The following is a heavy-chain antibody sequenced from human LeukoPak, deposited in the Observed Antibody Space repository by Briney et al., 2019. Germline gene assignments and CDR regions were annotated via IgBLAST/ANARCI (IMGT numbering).Heavy chain of an antibody. CDR3: AKDGLWFGELRDYYYMDV. CDR1: GFTFSSYG. V-gene: IGHV3-30*02. Sequence: PWGTLRLSCAASGFTFSSYGMSWVRQAPGKGLEWVAFIRYDGSNKYYADSVKGRFTISRDNSKNTLYLQMNSPRAEDTAVYYCAKDGLWFGELRDYYYMDVWGKGTTVTISS. CDR2: IRYDGSNK. D-gene: IGHD3-10*01. J-gene: IGHJ6*03.